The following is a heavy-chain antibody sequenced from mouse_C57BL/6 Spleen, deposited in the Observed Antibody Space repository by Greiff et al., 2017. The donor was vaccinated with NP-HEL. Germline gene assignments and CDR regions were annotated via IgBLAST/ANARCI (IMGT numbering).Heavy chain of an antibody. CDR3: AGGYYGMGWFAY. V-gene: IGHV5-12*01. Sequence: EVRLVESGGGLVQPGGSLKLSCAASGFTFSDYYMYWVRQTPEKRLEWVAYISNGGGSTYYPDTVKGRFTISRDNAKNTLYLQMSRLKSEDTAMYYCAGGYYGMGWFAYWGQGTLVTVSA. CDR2: ISNGGGST. D-gene: IGHD1-1*01. CDR1: GFTFSDYY. J-gene: IGHJ3*01.